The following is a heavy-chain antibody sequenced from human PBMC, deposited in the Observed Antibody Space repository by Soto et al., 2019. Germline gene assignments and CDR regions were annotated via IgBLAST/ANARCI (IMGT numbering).Heavy chain of an antibody. CDR1: GYTFTSYD. CDR2: MNPNSGNT. CDR3: AREDYGGRPGY. J-gene: IGHJ4*02. V-gene: IGHV1-8*01. Sequence: QVQLVQSGAEVKKPGASVKVSCKASGYTFTSYDISWVRQATGQGLEWMGWMNPNSGNTGCAQKFQGRVTMTRNTAISTAYMELSSLRSEDTAVDFCAREDYGGRPGYWGQGTLVTVSS. D-gene: IGHD4-17*01.